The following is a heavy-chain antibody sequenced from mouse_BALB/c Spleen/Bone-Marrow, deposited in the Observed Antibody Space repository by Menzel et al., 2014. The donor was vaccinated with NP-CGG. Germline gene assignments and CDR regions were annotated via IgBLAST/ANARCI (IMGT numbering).Heavy chain of an antibody. V-gene: IGHV1-37*01. CDR1: GYSFTGYF. CDR2: INPYNGDT. CDR3: GRSKYGNYDAMDY. J-gene: IGHJ4*01. Sequence: VQLQQSGPELVKPGASVKISCKASGYSFTGYFMNWVKQSHGKSLERIGRINPYNGDTFYNQKFKGKATLTVDKSSSTAHMELLGLTSEDSAVYYCGRSKYGNYDAMDYWGQGTSVTVSS. D-gene: IGHD2-10*02.